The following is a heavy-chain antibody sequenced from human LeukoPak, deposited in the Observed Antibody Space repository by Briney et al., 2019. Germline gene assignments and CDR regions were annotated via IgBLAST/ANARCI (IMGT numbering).Heavy chain of an antibody. D-gene: IGHD2-2*02. CDR1: GGSISSYY. Sequence: SETLSLTCTVSGGSISSYYWSWIRQPPGKGLEWIGYIYYSGNTNYNPSLKSRVTISVDTSKNQFSLKLSSVTAADTAVYYCARARVVPAAILDYWGQGTLVTVSS. CDR3: ARARVVPAAILDY. J-gene: IGHJ4*02. CDR2: IYYSGNT. V-gene: IGHV4-59*01.